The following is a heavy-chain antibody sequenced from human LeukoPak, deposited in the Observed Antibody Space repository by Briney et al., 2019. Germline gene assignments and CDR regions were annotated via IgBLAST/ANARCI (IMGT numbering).Heavy chain of an antibody. J-gene: IGHJ4*02. CDR2: IYISGNT. CDR1: GGSISSDTYY. D-gene: IGHD3-10*01. V-gene: IGHV4-61*02. CDR3: ARDSGPGYGSDY. Sequence: SETLSLTCSVSGGSISSDTYYWSWIRQPAGKGLEWIGRIYISGNTNYNPSLKSRVTISVDTSKNQFSLKLISVTAADTAVYYCARDSGPGYGSDYWGQGTLVTVSS.